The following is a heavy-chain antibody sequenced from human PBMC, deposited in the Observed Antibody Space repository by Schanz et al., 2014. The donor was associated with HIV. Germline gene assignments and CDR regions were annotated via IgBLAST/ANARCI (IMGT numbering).Heavy chain of an antibody. V-gene: IGHV3-15*01. CDR2: VKSKIDGGTT. Sequence: EVQLAESGGGLVKPGGSLRLTCAASGFTFRDAWMTWVRQAPGKGLEWVGRVKSKIDGGTTDYAAPVKGRFIISRDDSRNTMYLQMXXXXXXDTALYYCTTDSEPXXYWGQGTLVTVSS. CDR3: TTDSEPXXY. J-gene: IGHJ4*02. CDR1: GFTFRDAW.